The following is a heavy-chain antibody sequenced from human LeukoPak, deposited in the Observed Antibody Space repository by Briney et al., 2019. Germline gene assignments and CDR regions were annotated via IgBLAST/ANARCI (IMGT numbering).Heavy chain of an antibody. V-gene: IGHV4-4*07. CDR2: IYTSGST. Sequence: SETLSLTCTVSGGSISSYYWSWIRQPAGKGLEWIGRIYTSGSTNYNPSLKSRVTMSVDTSKNQFSLKLRSVTAADTAVYYCARIPRGMATPLDDAFDIWGQGTMVTVSS. CDR1: GGSISSYY. J-gene: IGHJ3*02. CDR3: ARIPRGMATPLDDAFDI. D-gene: IGHD5-12*01.